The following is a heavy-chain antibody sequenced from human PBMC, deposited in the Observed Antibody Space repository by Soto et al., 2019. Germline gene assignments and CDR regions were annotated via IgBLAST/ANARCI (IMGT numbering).Heavy chain of an antibody. D-gene: IGHD5-12*01. V-gene: IGHV1-69*13. J-gene: IGHJ5*01. CDR3: ARDQDSGYVIKLLLFSDTDTSDHDTTSPLDS. CDR2: IIPIFGTA. CDR1: GGTFSSYA. Sequence: SAKVSCKASGGTFSSYAISWVRQAPGQGLEWMGGIIPIFGTANYAQKFQGRVTITADESTSTSYMELSSLRSEDTAVYYCARDQDSGYVIKLLLFSDTDTSDHDTTSPLDS.